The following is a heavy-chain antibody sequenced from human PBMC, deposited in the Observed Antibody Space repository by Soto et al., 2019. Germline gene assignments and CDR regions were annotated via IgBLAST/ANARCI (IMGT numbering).Heavy chain of an antibody. CDR3: ARPVEQPDLRYYHYYMAV. D-gene: IGHD6-13*01. J-gene: IGHJ6*03. Sequence: SETLSLTCTVSGGSISSYYWSWIRQPPGKGLEWIGYIYYSGSTNYNPSLKSRVTISVDTSKNQFSLKLSSVIAADTAVYYCARPVEQPDLRYYHYYMAVWGQGTTVTVSS. V-gene: IGHV4-59*08. CDR1: GGSISSYY. CDR2: IYYSGST.